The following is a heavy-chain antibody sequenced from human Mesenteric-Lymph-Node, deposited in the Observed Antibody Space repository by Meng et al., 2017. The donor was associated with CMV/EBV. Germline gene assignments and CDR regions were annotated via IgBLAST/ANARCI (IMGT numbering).Heavy chain of an antibody. V-gene: IGHV4-34*01. D-gene: IGHD2/OR15-2a*01. CDR1: GESYY. Sequence: SETLSLTCGLYGESYYWNWIRQPPGKGLEWIGEINHDGSTKYNPSLQSRVTISLDTSKNQFSLKLSSVTAADTAVYYCARGHIGMFTYWGQGTLVTVSS. CDR3: ARGHIGMFTY. CDR2: INHDGST. J-gene: IGHJ4*02.